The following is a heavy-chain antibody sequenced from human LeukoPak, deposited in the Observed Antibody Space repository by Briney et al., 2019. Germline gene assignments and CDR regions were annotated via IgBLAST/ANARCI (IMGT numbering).Heavy chain of an antibody. CDR2: IKQDGSEK. CDR3: ARDRSGDSSRGDAFDI. V-gene: IGHV3-7*01. J-gene: IGHJ3*02. CDR1: GFTFSDYY. D-gene: IGHD3-16*01. Sequence: PGGSLRLSCAASGFTFSDYYMSWIRQAPGKGLEWVANIKQDGSEKYYVDSVKGRFTISRDNAKNSLYLQMNSLRAEDTAVYYCARDRSGDSSRGDAFDIWGQGTMVTVSS.